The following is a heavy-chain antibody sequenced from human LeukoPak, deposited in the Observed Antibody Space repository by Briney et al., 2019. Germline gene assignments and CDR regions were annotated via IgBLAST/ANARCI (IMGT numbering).Heavy chain of an antibody. Sequence: SETLSLTCTVSGGSISNYYWSWIRQPPGKGLEWIGYIYYSGSTNYNLSLKSRITISVDTSKNQFSLRLSSVTAADTAVYYCTRAGSSWYKRFDYWGQGTLVTVSS. D-gene: IGHD6-13*01. J-gene: IGHJ4*02. V-gene: IGHV4-59*01. CDR1: GGSISNYY. CDR2: IYYSGST. CDR3: TRAGSSWYKRFDY.